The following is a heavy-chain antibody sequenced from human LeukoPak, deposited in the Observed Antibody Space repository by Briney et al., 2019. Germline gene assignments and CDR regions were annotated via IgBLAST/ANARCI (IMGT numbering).Heavy chain of an antibody. CDR1: GFIVSSNY. D-gene: IGHD3-16*02. V-gene: IGHV3-53*01. J-gene: IGHJ4*02. CDR3: AREGLHLSPPHYYFDY. CDR2: IYSGGST. Sequence: PGGSLRLSCAASGFIVSSNYMSWVRQAPGKGLEWVSVIYSGGSTYYADSVKGRFTISRDNSKNTLFLQMNSLRAEDTAVYYCAREGLHLSPPHYYFDYWGQGTLVTVSS.